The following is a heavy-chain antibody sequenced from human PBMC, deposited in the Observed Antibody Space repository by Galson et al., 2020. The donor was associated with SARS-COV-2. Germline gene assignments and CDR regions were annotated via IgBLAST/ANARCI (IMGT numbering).Heavy chain of an antibody. CDR3: ARNGGGLGY. CDR2: INPKSGDT. V-gene: IGHV1-2*02. J-gene: IGHJ4*02. CDR1: GYTFIDNS. Sequence: ASVKVSCKASGYTFIDNSLVWVRQAPGQGLDWMGWINPKSGDTNYAQTFQGRVTLTRDTSIGTAYMELSGLTSDDTAVYYCARNGGGLGYWGQGTLGTVSS.